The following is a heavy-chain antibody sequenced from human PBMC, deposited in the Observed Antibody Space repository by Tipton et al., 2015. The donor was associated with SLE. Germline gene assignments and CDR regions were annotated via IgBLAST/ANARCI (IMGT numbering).Heavy chain of an antibody. CDR2: IIPIFGTA. J-gene: IGHJ4*02. Sequence: QLVQSGAELKKPGSSVTVSCKVSGGTFSSFVINWVRQAPGQGLEWMGGIIPIFGTAIYAQKLQDRVTIIADESTSTAYVEVRSLRSEDTAVYYCVIWEAYVLDYWGQGTLVSVSS. CDR1: GGTFSSFV. D-gene: IGHD1-26*01. V-gene: IGHV1-69*01. CDR3: VIWEAYVLDY.